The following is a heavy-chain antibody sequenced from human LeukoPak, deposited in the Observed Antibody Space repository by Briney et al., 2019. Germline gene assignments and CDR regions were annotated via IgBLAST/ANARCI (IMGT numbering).Heavy chain of an antibody. CDR3: TSRDCSSTSCYRDPTYYYYYMDV. Sequence: GESLKLSCAASGFTFSGSAMHWVRQASGKGLEWVGGIRSKANSYATAYAASVKGRFTISRDDSKNTAYLQMNSLKTEDTAVYYCTSRDCSSTSCYRDPTYYYYYMDVWGKGTTVTVSS. CDR1: GFTFSGSA. D-gene: IGHD2-2*01. CDR2: IRSKANSYAT. V-gene: IGHV3-73*01. J-gene: IGHJ6*03.